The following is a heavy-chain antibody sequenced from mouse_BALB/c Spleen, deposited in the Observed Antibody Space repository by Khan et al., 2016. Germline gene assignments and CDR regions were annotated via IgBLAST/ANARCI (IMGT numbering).Heavy chain of an antibody. D-gene: IGHD2-3*01. J-gene: IGHJ2*01. CDR3: AIIYDGYPFDY. V-gene: IGHV3-2*02. CDR2: ISYSGST. CDR1: GYSITSDYA. Sequence: EVQLQESGPGLVKPSQSLSLTCTVTGYSITSDYAWNWIRQFPGNKLEWMGYISYSGSTSYNPSLKSRISITRDTSKNQFFLQLNSVTTEDTATYYCAIIYDGYPFDYRGQGTTLTVSS.